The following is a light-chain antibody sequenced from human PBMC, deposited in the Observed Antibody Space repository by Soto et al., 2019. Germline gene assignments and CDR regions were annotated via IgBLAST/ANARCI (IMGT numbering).Light chain of an antibody. CDR1: SSNIGSNS. V-gene: IGLV1-47*01. J-gene: IGLJ2*01. Sequence: QSVLTQPPSASGTTGQRVTISCSGSSSNIGSNSVYWYQQLPGTVPQLLIYKNNERLSGVPDRFSGSNAGTSASLAISGLRSEDEADYSCAAWDDSLSGVVFGGGTKLTVL. CDR3: AAWDDSLSGVV. CDR2: KNN.